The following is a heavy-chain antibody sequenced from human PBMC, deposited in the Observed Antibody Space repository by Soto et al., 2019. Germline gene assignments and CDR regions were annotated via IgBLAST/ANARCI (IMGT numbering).Heavy chain of an antibody. CDR1: GGSFSGYY. CDR2: INHSGST. Sequence: QVQLQQWGAGLLKPSETLSLTCAVYGGSFSGYYWSWIRQPPGKGLEWMGEINHSGSTNYNPSLKSRVTISVDTSKNTFSLKLSSVNAADTAVYSCARGRVLNHSPPRGYSYGYYFDYWGQGTLVTVSS. CDR3: ARGRVLNHSPPRGYSYGYYFDY. D-gene: IGHD5-18*01. J-gene: IGHJ4*02. V-gene: IGHV4-34*01.